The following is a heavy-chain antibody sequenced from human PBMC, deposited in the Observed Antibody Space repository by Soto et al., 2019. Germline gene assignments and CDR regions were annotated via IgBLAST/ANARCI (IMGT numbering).Heavy chain of an antibody. CDR3: ARYHKVGSSSYYYYGMDV. V-gene: IGHV1-46*01. D-gene: IGHD6-6*01. J-gene: IGHJ6*02. Sequence: QVQLVQSGAEVKKPGASVKVSCKASGYTFTSYYMHWVRQAPGQGLEWMGIINPSGGSTSYAQKFQGRVTMTRDTSTSTVYMELSNLRSEDTAVYYCARYHKVGSSSYYYYGMDVWGQGTTVTVSS. CDR1: GYTFTSYY. CDR2: INPSGGST.